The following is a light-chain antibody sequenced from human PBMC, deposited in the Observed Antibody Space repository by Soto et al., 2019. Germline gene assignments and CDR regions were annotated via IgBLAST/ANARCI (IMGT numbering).Light chain of an antibody. V-gene: IGKV3-15*01. J-gene: IGKJ1*01. CDR2: GAS. Sequence: EIVLTQSPVTLSVSPGERATLSCRASQSVSSNLAWYQQSPGQAPRLLIYGASTRAAGIPARFSGSGSGTEFTLTISSLQSEDFALYYCQQYNNWPPWTFGQGTKVEIK. CDR1: QSVSSN. CDR3: QQYNNWPPWT.